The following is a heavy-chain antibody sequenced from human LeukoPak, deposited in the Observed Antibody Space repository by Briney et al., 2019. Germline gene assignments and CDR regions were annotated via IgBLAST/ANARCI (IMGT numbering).Heavy chain of an antibody. Sequence: GSLRLSCAASGFTFSSYAMSWVRQAPGKGLEWVSAISGSGGSTYYADSVKGRFTISRDNSKNTLYLQMNGLRAEDTAVYYCARYSGYEGGDHDFDYWGQGTLVTVSS. V-gene: IGHV3-23*01. CDR2: ISGSGGST. CDR1: GFTFSSYA. D-gene: IGHD5-12*01. CDR3: ARYSGYEGGDHDFDY. J-gene: IGHJ4*02.